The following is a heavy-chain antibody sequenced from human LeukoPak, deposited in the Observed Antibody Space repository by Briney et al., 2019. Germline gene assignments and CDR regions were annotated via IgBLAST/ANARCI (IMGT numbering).Heavy chain of an antibody. V-gene: IGHV1-2*02. J-gene: IGHJ4*02. D-gene: IGHD3-9*01. CDR3: ARVGGGLYGFLTGYDY. CDR1: GYTFTSYD. CDR2: INPNSGGT. Sequence: ASVKVSCKASGYTFTSYDINWVRQAPGQGLEWMGWINPNSGGTNYAQKFQGRVTMTRDTSISTAYMELRSLSSDDTAVYYCARVGGGLYGFLTGYDYWGRGTLVTVSS.